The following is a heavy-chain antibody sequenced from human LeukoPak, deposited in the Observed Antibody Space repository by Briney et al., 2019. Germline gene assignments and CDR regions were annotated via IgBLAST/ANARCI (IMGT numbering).Heavy chain of an antibody. Sequence: GGSLRLSCAASGFTFSSYWMSWVRQAPGTGLQWVSAISGSGGDTYHADSVKGRFTISRDKSKNTVVLQMNSLRVDDMGVYYCARQIGYCSGGSCYFDNWGQGTLVTVSS. CDR2: ISGSGGDT. CDR3: ARQIGYCSGGSCYFDN. D-gene: IGHD2-15*01. J-gene: IGHJ4*02. CDR1: GFTFSSYW. V-gene: IGHV3-23*01.